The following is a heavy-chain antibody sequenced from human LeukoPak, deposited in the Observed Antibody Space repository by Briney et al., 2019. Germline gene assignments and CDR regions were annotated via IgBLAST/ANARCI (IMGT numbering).Heavy chain of an antibody. Sequence: GGSLRLSCAASGFTFSSYAMSWVRQAPGKGLEWVSAISGSGGSTYYADSVKGRFTISRDNSKNTLYLQMNSLTAEDTAVYYCAKEVLSSYDYVWGSYRPTYQNWFDPWGQGTLVTVSS. CDR1: GFTFSSYA. CDR3: AKEVLSSYDYVWGSYRPTYQNWFDP. V-gene: IGHV3-23*01. D-gene: IGHD3-16*02. J-gene: IGHJ5*02. CDR2: ISGSGGST.